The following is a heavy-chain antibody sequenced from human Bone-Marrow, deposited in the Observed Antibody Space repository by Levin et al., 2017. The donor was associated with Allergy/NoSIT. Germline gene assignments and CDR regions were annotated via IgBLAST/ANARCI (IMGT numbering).Heavy chain of an antibody. V-gene: IGHV3-73*01. J-gene: IGHJ5*02. D-gene: IGHD2-2*01. CDR3: TRPDVPATGRRGFDP. CDR2: ISSKANNYAT. Sequence: ASVKVSCAASGFTFSGSTIHWVRQASGKGLEWVGRISSKANNYATAYAASVKGRFTISRDDSKNTAYLQMNSLKTEDTAVYYCTRPDVPATGRRGFDPWGQGTLVTVSS. CDR1: GFTFSGST.